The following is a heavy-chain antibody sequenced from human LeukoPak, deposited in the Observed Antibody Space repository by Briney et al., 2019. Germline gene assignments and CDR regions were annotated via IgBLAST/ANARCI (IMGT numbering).Heavy chain of an antibody. J-gene: IGHJ3*02. CDR3: ARQGGYQLLLQWDAFDI. V-gene: IGHV4-34*01. CDR1: GGSFSGYY. Sequence: PSETLSLTCAVYGGSFSGYYWSWIRQPPGKGLEWIGEINHSGSTNYNPSLKSRVTISVDTSKNQFSLKLSSVTAADTAMYYCARQGGYQLLLQWDAFDIWGQGTMVTVSS. D-gene: IGHD2-2*01. CDR2: INHSGST.